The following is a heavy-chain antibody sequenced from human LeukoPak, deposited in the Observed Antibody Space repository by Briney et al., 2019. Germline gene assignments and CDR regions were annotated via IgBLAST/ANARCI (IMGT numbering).Heavy chain of an antibody. J-gene: IGHJ3*02. CDR2: IYYSGIM. Sequence: PSGTLSLTCDVSGGSITSANWWSWVRQPPGKGPEWIGEIYYSGIMNYNPSLKSRVTMSVDKSQNQFSLRMRSVTAADTAMYYCARLYHSDRSGNYGLDVSEIWGQGTMVTVSS. V-gene: IGHV4-4*02. CDR3: ARLYHSDRSGNYGLDVSEI. D-gene: IGHD3-22*01. CDR1: GGSITSANW.